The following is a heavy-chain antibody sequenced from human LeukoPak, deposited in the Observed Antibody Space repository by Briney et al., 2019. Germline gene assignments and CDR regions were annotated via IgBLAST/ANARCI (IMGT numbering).Heavy chain of an antibody. Sequence: SEALSLTCTVSGGSISSYYWSWIRQPPGKGLEWIGYIYYSGSTNYNPSLKSRVTISVDTSKNQFSLKLSSVTAADTAVYYCARGISDDAFDIWGQGTMVTVSS. CDR2: IYYSGST. CDR1: GGSISSYY. D-gene: IGHD3-10*01. CDR3: ARGISDDAFDI. V-gene: IGHV4-59*01. J-gene: IGHJ3*02.